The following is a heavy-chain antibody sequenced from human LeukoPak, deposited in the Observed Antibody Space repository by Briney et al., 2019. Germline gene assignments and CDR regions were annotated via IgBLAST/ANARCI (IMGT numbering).Heavy chain of an antibody. Sequence: ASVKVSYKASGYTFTSYAMNWVRQAPGQGLEWMGWINTNTGNPTYAQGFTGRFVFSLDTSVSTAYLQISSLKAEDTAVYYCATDEYGNWFDPWGQGTLVTVSS. CDR1: GYTFTSYA. CDR3: ATDEYGNWFDP. D-gene: IGHD4/OR15-4a*01. CDR2: INTNTGNP. V-gene: IGHV7-4-1*02. J-gene: IGHJ5*02.